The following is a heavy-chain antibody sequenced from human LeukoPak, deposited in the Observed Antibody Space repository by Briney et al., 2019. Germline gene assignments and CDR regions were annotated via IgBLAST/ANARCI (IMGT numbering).Heavy chain of an antibody. CDR3: AKANWISSADAVW. CDR2: LRGDGGT. Sequence: PGGPLSLPFAASGFIFRNYAISWVRQTPARGLDGVSSLRGDGGTFYADSVKGRFTLSRDDSRNTVYLQLSNLRVEDTAVYYCAKANWISSADAVWWGQGTLVTVSS. CDR1: GFIFRNYA. D-gene: IGHD2-2*03. J-gene: IGHJ4*02. V-gene: IGHV3-23*01.